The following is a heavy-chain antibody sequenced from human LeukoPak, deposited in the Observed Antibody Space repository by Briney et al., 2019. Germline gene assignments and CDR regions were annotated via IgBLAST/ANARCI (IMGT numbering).Heavy chain of an antibody. CDR2: VNPSGRST. CDR1: GCTFTSYG. Sequence: GASVKVSCKATGCTFTSYGISWVRQAPGQGLEWMGIVNPSGRSTRNAQKFQGRVTLTRDTSTSTVYMELSSLTSEDTAVYYCARGSTIVVFVATFDSWGQGTQVTVSS. V-gene: IGHV1-46*01. CDR3: ARGSTIVVFVATFDS. J-gene: IGHJ4*02. D-gene: IGHD3-22*01.